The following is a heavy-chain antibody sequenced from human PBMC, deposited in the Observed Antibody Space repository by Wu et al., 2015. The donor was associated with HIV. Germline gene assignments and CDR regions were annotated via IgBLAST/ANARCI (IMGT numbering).Heavy chain of an antibody. CDR1: GYTFINNF. Sequence: QVQLVQSRTGVKKPGASVKVSCTAFGYTFINNFLHWVRQAPGQGPEWMGVINPRTDSTTYAQPFEARLTIARDTSKNTIYMELSGLKSEDTAKYFCARERVDYDSAGYRAHRRYYFDYWGQGTLVIVSS. V-gene: IGHV1-46*01. J-gene: IGHJ4*02. CDR3: ARERVDYDSAGYRAHRRYYFDY. CDR2: INPRTDST. D-gene: IGHD3-22*01.